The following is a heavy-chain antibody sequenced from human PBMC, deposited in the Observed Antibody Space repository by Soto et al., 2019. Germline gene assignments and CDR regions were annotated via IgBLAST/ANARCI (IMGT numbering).Heavy chain of an antibody. V-gene: IGHV4-61*01. D-gene: IGHD3-10*01. CDR1: GGSVSSGSYY. J-gene: IGHJ6*02. CDR2: IYYSGST. CDR3: ARKTGAKYYYYYYGMDV. Sequence: SETLSLTCTVSGGSVSSGSYYWSWIRQPPGKGLEWIGYIYYSGSTNYNPSLKSRVTISVDTSKNQFSLKLSSVTAADTAVYYCARKTGAKYYYYYYGMDVWGQGTTVTVSS.